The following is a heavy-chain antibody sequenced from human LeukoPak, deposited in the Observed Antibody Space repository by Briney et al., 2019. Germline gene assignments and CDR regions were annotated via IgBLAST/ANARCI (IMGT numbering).Heavy chain of an antibody. D-gene: IGHD2-15*01. J-gene: IGHJ5*02. CDR3: ARAGYCSGGSCYFPWFDP. Sequence: ASVKVSCKASGYTFTSYGISWVRQAPGQGLEWMGWISAYNGNTNYAQTLQGRVTMTTDTSTSTAYMELRSLRSDDTAVYYCARAGYCSGGSCYFPWFDPWGQGTLVTVSS. CDR2: ISAYNGNT. CDR1: GYTFTSYG. V-gene: IGHV1-18*01.